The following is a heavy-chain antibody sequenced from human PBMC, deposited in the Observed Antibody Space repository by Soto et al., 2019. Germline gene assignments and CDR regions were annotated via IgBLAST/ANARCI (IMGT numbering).Heavy chain of an antibody. CDR3: AKSIKAIFGVVIIPWFDP. Sequence: PGESLKISCAASGFTFSSYGMHWVRQAPGKGLEWVAVISYDGSNKYYADSVKGRFTISRDNSKNTLYLQMNSLRAEDTAVYYCAKSIKAIFGVVIIPWFDPWGQGTLVTVSS. CDR1: GFTFSSYG. J-gene: IGHJ5*02. D-gene: IGHD3-3*01. CDR2: ISYDGSNK. V-gene: IGHV3-30*18.